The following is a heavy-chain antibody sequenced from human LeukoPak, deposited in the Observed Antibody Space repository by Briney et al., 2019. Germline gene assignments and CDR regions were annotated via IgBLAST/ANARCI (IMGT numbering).Heavy chain of an antibody. D-gene: IGHD3-22*01. CDR1: GGSISGYY. J-gene: IGHJ6*02. CDR3: ARHHHLDNSGYYPGSYYYGMDV. CDR2: IYCSGSS. V-gene: IGHV4-59*01. Sequence: PSETLSLTCTVSGGSISGYYWSWIRQPPGKGLEWIGYIYCSGSSNYNPSLKSRVTISVDTSKNQFSLKLSSVTAADTAIYYCARHHHLDNSGYYPGSYYYGMDVWGQGTTVTVSS.